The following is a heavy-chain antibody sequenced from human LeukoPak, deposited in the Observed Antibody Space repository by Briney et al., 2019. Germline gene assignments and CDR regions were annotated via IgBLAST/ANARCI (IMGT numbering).Heavy chain of an antibody. CDR3: AKDYGDRRPYYFNY. CDR1: DGSISSSSYY. D-gene: IGHD4-17*01. CDR2: IYYSGST. Sequence: PSETLSLTCTVSDGSISSSSYYWGWIRQPPGKGLEWIGSIYYSGSTYYNPSLMSRVTISVDTSKNQFSLKLSSVTAEDTAVYYCAKDYGDRRPYYFNYWGQGTLVTVSS. V-gene: IGHV4-39*07. J-gene: IGHJ4*02.